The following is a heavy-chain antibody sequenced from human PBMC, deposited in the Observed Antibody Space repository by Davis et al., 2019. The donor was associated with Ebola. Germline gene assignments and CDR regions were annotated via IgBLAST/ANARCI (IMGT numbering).Heavy chain of an antibody. CDR3: ARVTGQTTLSEADV. D-gene: IGHD1-20*01. J-gene: IGHJ6*02. Sequence: AASVKVSCKASGYTFTSYYMHWVRQAPGQGLEWMGIINPSGGSTNYAQKFQGRVTITADKSTSTAYMELSSLRSEDTAVYYCARVTGQTTLSEADVWGQGTTVTVSS. V-gene: IGHV1-46*01. CDR2: INPSGGST. CDR1: GYTFTSYY.